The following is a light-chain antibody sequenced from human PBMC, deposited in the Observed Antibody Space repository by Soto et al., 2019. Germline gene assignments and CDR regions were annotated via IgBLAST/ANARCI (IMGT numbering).Light chain of an antibody. V-gene: IGLV1-40*01. CDR2: GNS. Sequence: QSVLTQSPSVSGAPGQRVTLSCTGSSSNIGAGFDVHWYQHLPGTAPKVLIYGNSNRPSGVPYRFSGSKSGTSASLAITGLKAEDEADYYCQSYDSSLSGYVVFGGGTKLTVL. CDR3: QSYDSSLSGYVV. J-gene: IGLJ2*01. CDR1: SSNIGAGFD.